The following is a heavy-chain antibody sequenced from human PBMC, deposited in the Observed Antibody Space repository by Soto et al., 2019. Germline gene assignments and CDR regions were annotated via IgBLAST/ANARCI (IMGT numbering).Heavy chain of an antibody. D-gene: IGHD6-13*01. CDR3: AHRLGQSGSSWDSGAFDI. Sequence: SGNTLLNPTQILTLTCTFSVFSLTTSGVSVGWIHQPPGKALEWLRFSYCVDDNRYSPSLKSRVTITRDTSKSLVVLIMTNMDPMDTATYYFAHRLGQSGSSWDSGAFDIWGQGIMVTVSS. CDR1: VFSLTTSGVS. V-gene: IGHV2-5*02. CDR2: SYCVDDN. J-gene: IGHJ3*02.